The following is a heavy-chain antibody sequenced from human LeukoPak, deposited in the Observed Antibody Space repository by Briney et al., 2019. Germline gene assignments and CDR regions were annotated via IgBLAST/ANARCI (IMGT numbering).Heavy chain of an antibody. CDR3: ARWRTARTGFDY. D-gene: IGHD3/OR15-3a*01. Sequence: PSETLSLTCTVSGDSISSSSYCWGWIRQPPGKGLEWIGSIYYSGSPYYNPSLKSRVTISVDTSKNQFSLKVISVTAADTAVYYCARWRTARTGFDYWGQGTLVTVSS. CDR1: GDSISSSSYC. J-gene: IGHJ4*02. V-gene: IGHV4-39*01. CDR2: IYYSGSP.